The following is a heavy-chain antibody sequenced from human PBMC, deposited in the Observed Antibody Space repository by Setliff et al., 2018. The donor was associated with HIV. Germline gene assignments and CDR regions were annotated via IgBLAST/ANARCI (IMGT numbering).Heavy chain of an antibody. Sequence: GGSLRLSCAASGFTFSSYWMHWVRQAPGKGLVWVFGMNTDGSSTRYADSVKGRFTISRDNAKSTVYLQMGSLSADDTAVYYCARGGFNHAFDIWGQGTMVTV. D-gene: IGHD2-15*01. CDR3: ARGGFNHAFDI. V-gene: IGHV3-74*01. CDR1: GFTFSSYW. J-gene: IGHJ3*02. CDR2: MNTDGSST.